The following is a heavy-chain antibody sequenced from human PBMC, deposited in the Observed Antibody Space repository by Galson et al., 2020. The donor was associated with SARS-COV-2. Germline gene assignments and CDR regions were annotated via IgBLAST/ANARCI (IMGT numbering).Heavy chain of an antibody. CDR2: ISGYNGKT. CDR1: GYIFTRSG. V-gene: IGHV1-18*01. CDR3: ARESVLYYDGSGYGYFDY. Sequence: ASVKVSCKASGYIFTRSGISWVRQAPGQGLEWMGWISGYNGKTNYAQKFQGRVTMNTDTSTSTAYMELRSLRPDDTAVYYCARESVLYYDGSGYGYFDYWGQGTLVTVSS. D-gene: IGHD5-12*01. J-gene: IGHJ4*02.